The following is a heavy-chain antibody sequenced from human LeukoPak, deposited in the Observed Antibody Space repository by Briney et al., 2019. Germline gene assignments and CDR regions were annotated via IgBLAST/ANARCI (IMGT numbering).Heavy chain of an antibody. CDR2: INTDGTVT. V-gene: IGHV3-74*01. CDR1: GFTFDDYG. Sequence: GGSLRLSCAASGFTFDDYGMSWVRQAPGKGLESVSRINTDGTVTTYADSVKGRFTVSRDNADNTMFLQMNSVRDEDTAVYYCATKQWLAPPPDSWGQGTPVTVSS. J-gene: IGHJ4*02. CDR3: ATKQWLAPPPDS. D-gene: IGHD6-19*01.